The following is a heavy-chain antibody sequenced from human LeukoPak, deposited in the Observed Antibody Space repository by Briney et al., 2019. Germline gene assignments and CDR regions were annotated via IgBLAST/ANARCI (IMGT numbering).Heavy chain of an antibody. CDR2: VSAYNGDT. D-gene: IGHD3-9*01. J-gene: IGHJ4*02. V-gene: IGHV1-18*01. CDR1: GYTFTSYG. CDR3: ARGDDILTDHYKGLDY. Sequence: ASVKVSCKASGYTFTSYGFSWVRQAPGQGLEWMGWVSAYNGDTNYAQKVQGRVTMTTDTSTSTAYMELRSLRSDDTAVYYCARGDDILTDHYKGLDYWAWEPWSPSPQ.